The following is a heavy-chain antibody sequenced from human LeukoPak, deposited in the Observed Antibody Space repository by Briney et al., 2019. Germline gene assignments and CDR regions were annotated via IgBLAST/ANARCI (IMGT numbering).Heavy chain of an antibody. V-gene: IGHV1-8*01. J-gene: IGHJ4*02. Sequence: ASVTVSCKASGYTFTSYDINWVRQATGQGLEWMGWMNPNSGNTGYAQKFQGRVTMTRNTSISTAYMELSSLRSEDTAVYYCARGRGWYGPFDYWGQGTLVTVSS. CDR1: GYTFTSYD. CDR3: ARGRGWYGPFDY. D-gene: IGHD6-19*01. CDR2: MNPNSGNT.